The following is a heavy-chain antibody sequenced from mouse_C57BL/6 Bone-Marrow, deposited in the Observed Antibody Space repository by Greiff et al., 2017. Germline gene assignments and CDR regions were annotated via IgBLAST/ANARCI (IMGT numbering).Heavy chain of an antibody. V-gene: IGHV5-4*03. Sequence: EVKGVESGGGLVKPGGSLKLSCAASGFTFSSYAMSWVRQTPEKRLEWVATISDGGSYTYYPDNVKGRFTISRDNAKNNLYLQMSHLKSEDTAMYYCARGRARAMDYWGQGTSVTVSS. CDR2: ISDGGSYT. CDR3: ARGRARAMDY. J-gene: IGHJ4*01. D-gene: IGHD3-3*01. CDR1: GFTFSSYA.